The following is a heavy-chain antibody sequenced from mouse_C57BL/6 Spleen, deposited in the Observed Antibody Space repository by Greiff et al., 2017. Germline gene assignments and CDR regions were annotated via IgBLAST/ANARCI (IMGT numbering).Heavy chain of an antibody. D-gene: IGHD2-14*01. J-gene: IGHJ4*01. Sequence: QVQLKESGAELVKPGASVKISCKASGYAFSSYWMNWVKQRPGKGLEWIGQIYPGDGDTNYNGKLKGKATLTADKSSSTAYMQLSSLTSEDSAVYVWARREYDEDYYAMDYWGQGTSVTVSS. CDR2: IYPGDGDT. CDR3: ARREYDEDYYAMDY. CDR1: GYAFSSYW. V-gene: IGHV1-80*01.